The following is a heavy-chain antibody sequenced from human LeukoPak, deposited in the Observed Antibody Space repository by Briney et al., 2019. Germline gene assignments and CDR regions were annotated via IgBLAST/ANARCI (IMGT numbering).Heavy chain of an antibody. CDR2: ISGSGGST. CDR1: GFTFSSYA. V-gene: IGHV3-23*01. CDR3: AKSAIVGATRYNWFDP. D-gene: IGHD1-26*01. Sequence: GGSLRLSCAASGFTFSSYAMSWVRQAPGKGLKWVSAISGSGGSTYYADSVKGRFTISRDNSKNTLYLQMNSLRAEDTAVYYCAKSAIVGATRYNWFDPWGQGTLVTVSS. J-gene: IGHJ5*02.